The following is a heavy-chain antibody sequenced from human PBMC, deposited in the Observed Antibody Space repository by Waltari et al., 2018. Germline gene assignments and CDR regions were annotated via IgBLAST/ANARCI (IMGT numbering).Heavy chain of an antibody. V-gene: IGHV4-59*11. J-gene: IGHJ5*02. Sequence: VQLQESGPGLVKPSETLSLTCTVSGGSISSHYWSWIRQPPGKGLEWIGYIYYSGSTNYNPSLKSRVTISVDTSKNQFSLKLSSVTAADTAVYYCARDSFVSVAVAPSLGAYNWFDPWGQGTLVTVSS. D-gene: IGHD6-19*01. CDR2: IYYSGST. CDR1: GGSISSHY. CDR3: ARDSFVSVAVAPSLGAYNWFDP.